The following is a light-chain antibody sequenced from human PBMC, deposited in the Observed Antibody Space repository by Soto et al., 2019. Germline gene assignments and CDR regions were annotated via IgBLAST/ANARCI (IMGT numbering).Light chain of an antibody. CDR1: SSDVGGYNY. CDR3: SSYTSSSTLV. Sequence: QSALTQPASVSGSPGQSITNSCTGTSSDVGGYNYVSWYQQHPGKAPKLMIYEVSNRPSGVSNRFSGSKSGNTSSLTISGLQAEDEADYYCSSYTSSSTLVFGTETKLTVL. V-gene: IGLV2-14*01. J-gene: IGLJ1*01. CDR2: EVS.